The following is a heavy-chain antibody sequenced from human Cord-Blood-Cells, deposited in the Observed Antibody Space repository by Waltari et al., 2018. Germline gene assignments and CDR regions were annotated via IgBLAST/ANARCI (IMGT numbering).Heavy chain of an antibody. J-gene: IGHJ6*02. CDR2: IKSKTDGGTT. Sequence: EVQLVESGGGLVKPGGSLRLSCAASGFTFSNAWMSWVRQAPGKGLEWVGRIKSKTDGGTTDYAAPMKGRFTISRDDSKNTLYLQMNSLKTEDTAVYYCTTDRVGVALYGMDVWGQGTTVTVSS. D-gene: IGHD3-3*01. V-gene: IGHV3-15*01. CDR3: TTDRVGVALYGMDV. CDR1: GFTFSNAW.